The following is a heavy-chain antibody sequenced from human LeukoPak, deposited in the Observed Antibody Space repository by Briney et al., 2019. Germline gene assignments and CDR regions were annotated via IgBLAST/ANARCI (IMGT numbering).Heavy chain of an antibody. CDR3: AREVLLWFDREYYFDY. Sequence: ASVNVSCKASGYTFTSYYMHWVRQAPGQGLEWMGIINPSGGSTSYAQKFQGRVTMTRDTSTSTVYMELSSLRSEDTAVYYCAREVLLWFDREYYFDYWGQGTLVTVSS. J-gene: IGHJ4*02. CDR2: INPSGGST. D-gene: IGHD3-10*01. CDR1: GYTFTSYY. V-gene: IGHV1-46*01.